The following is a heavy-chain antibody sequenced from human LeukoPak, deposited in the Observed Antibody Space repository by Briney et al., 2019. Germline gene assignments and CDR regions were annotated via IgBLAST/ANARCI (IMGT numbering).Heavy chain of an antibody. J-gene: IGHJ4*02. V-gene: IGHV1-69*13. D-gene: IGHD6-19*01. CDR3: TSGRIAVAGTYYFDY. CDR2: IIPIFGKA. CDR1: GGTFNSYG. Sequence: SVKVSCKASGGTFNSYGISWVRQAPGQGLDWMGGIIPIFGKANYAQKFQGRVTITADESTSTAYMELSSLRSEDTAVYYCTSGRIAVAGTYYFDYWGQGTLVTVSS.